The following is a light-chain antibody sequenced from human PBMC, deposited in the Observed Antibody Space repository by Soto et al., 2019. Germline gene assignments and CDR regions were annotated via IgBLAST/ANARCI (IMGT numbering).Light chain of an antibody. CDR1: QSVSSSY. CDR2: GAS. CDR3: HHRGNGIT. V-gene: IGKV3D-20*02. Sequence: EIVLTQSPGTLSLSPGERATLSCRASQSVSSSYLAWYQQKPGQAPRLLIYGASTRATGIPARFNGSGSGTEFTLTISSLEPEDFAVYYCHHRGNGITFGQGTRLEIK. J-gene: IGKJ5*01.